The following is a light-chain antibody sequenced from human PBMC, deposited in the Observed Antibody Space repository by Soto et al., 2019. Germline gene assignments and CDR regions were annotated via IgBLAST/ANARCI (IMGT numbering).Light chain of an antibody. V-gene: IGKV1-39*01. Sequence: DIQMTQSPSSLSASVGDRVSIPCRASQNINTYLNWYQQRPGKAPTLLIYAAFRLQSGVPSRFSASGSGADFTLTLSDLQPEDFATYYCQQSYIAPLTFGGGTKVDIK. CDR2: AAF. CDR1: QNINTY. J-gene: IGKJ4*01. CDR3: QQSYIAPLT.